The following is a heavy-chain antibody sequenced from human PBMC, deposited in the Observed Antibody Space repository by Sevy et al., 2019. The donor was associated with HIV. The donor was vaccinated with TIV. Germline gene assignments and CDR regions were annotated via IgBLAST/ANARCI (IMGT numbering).Heavy chain of an antibody. D-gene: IGHD2-15*01. J-gene: IGHJ6*02. CDR1: GFSVSSNY. V-gene: IGHV3-53*01. CDR2: IHSGGKI. CDR3: AREDIVLGEDNYYGIDV. Sequence: GGSLRLSCAASGFSVSSNYMSWVRQAPGKGPEWVSVIHSGGKISYAGSVQGRFTISRDNSKNTRYLQMNSLRAEDTAVYYCAREDIVLGEDNYYGIDVWGQGTTVTVSS.